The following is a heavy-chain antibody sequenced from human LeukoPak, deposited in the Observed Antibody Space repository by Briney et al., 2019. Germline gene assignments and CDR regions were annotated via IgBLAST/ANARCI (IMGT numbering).Heavy chain of an antibody. J-gene: IGHJ5*02. D-gene: IGHD5-24*01. Sequence: ASVKVSCKVSGYTLTELSMHWVRQAPGKGLEWMGGFDPEDGETIYAQKFQGRVTMTEDTSTDTAYMELSSLRSEDTAVYYCATFHRMRYNYVPYPNPLYNWFDPWGQGTLVTVSS. V-gene: IGHV1-24*01. CDR2: FDPEDGET. CDR3: ATFHRMRYNYVPYPNPLYNWFDP. CDR1: GYTLTELS.